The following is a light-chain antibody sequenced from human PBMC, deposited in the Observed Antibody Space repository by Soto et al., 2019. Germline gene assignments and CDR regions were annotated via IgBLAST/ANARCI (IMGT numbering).Light chain of an antibody. V-gene: IGLV2-11*01. CDR1: SSDVGGYNY. CDR2: DVT. CDR3: CSFAGGNSFA. J-gene: IGLJ1*01. Sequence: QSALTQPRSVSGSPGQSVTISCTGTSSDVGGYNYVSWYQQHPGKAPKLMIYDVTNRPSGVPDRFSGSKSGTTASLTISGLQAEDEADYYCCSFAGGNSFAFGTGTKLTVL.